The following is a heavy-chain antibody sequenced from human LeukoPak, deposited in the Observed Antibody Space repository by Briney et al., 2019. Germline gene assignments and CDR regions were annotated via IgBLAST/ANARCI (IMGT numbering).Heavy chain of an antibody. CDR3: ARDQGGPYYYGSGSPRAFDY. CDR1: GGTFSSYA. Sequence: VASVKVSCKASGGTFSSYAISWVRQAPGQGLEWMGGIIPIFGTANYAQKFQGRVTITADESTSTAYMELSSLRSEDTAVYYCARDQGGPYYYGSGSPRAFDYWGQGTLVTVSS. J-gene: IGHJ4*02. D-gene: IGHD3-10*01. CDR2: IIPIFGTA. V-gene: IGHV1-69*13.